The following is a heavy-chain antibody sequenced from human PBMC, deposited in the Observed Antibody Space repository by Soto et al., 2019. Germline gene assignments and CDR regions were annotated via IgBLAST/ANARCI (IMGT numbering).Heavy chain of an antibody. CDR3: ATELIRLQSQTCDY. Sequence: GGSLRLSCAASGFPFSVYYMSWIRQAPGKGLEWLSYITDSGSTIYYADSVKGRFTISRDNSKNTLFLQMNSLRSDDTAVYYCATELIRLQSQTCDYWGQGTLVTVSS. J-gene: IGHJ4*02. V-gene: IGHV3-11*04. CDR2: ITDSGSTI. CDR1: GFPFSVYY. D-gene: IGHD1-1*01.